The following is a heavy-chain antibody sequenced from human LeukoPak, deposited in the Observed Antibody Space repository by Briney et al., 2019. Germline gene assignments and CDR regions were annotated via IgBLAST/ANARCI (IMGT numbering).Heavy chain of an antibody. CDR3: AKDIFRYCSSTSCYRFDY. V-gene: IGHV3-7*03. CDR1: GFTFSSYW. J-gene: IGHJ4*02. CDR2: IKQDGSEK. D-gene: IGHD2-2*01. Sequence: GGSLRLSCAASGFTFSSYWMSWVRQAPGKGLEWVANIKQDGSEKYYVDSVKGRFTISRDNSKNSLYLQMNSLRTEDTALYYCAKDIFRYCSSTSCYRFDYWGQGTLVTVSS.